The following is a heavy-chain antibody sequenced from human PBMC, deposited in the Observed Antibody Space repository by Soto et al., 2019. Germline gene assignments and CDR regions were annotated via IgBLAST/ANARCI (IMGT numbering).Heavy chain of an antibody. D-gene: IGHD2-21*02. CDR2: IDAENGET. Sequence: ASVKVSCKVSGYTLTELSMHWVRQAPGKGLEWMGGIDAENGETIYSQKFQGRVTITRDTSTSTAYMELSSLRSEDTAVYYCARSIVVVTALDYWGQGTLVTVSS. J-gene: IGHJ4*02. V-gene: IGHV1-24*01. CDR3: ARSIVVVTALDY. CDR1: GYTLTELS.